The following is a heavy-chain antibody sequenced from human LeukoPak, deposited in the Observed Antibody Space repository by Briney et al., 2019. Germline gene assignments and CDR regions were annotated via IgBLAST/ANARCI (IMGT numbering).Heavy chain of an antibody. D-gene: IGHD3-22*01. CDR2: INPSGGST. CDR3: ARDHYDSSGPPLG. V-gene: IGHV1-46*01. J-gene: IGHJ4*02. CDR1: GYTFTSYF. Sequence: ASVKVSCKASGYTFTSYFMHWVRQAPGQGLDWMGIINPSGGSTSYAQKFQGRVTMTRDTSTSTAYMELRSLRSDDTAVYYCARDHYDSSGPPLGWGQGTLVTVSS.